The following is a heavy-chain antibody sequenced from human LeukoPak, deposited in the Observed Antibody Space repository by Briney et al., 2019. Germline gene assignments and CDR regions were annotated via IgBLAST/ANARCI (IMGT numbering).Heavy chain of an antibody. CDR2: IYYSGST. CDR3: ARVRYYFDY. V-gene: IGHV4-59*01. Sequence: PAETLSLTCTVSGGSISSYYWSWIRQPPGKGLEWIGYIYYSGSTNYNPSLKCRVTISVDTSKNQFSLKLSSVTAADTAVYYCARVRYYFDYWGQGTLVTVSS. CDR1: GGSISSYY. J-gene: IGHJ4*02. D-gene: IGHD3-16*01.